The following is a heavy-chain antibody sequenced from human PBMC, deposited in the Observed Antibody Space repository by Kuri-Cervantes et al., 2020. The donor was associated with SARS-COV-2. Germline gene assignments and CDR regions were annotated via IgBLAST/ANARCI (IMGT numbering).Heavy chain of an antibody. Sequence: SVKVSCKASGYTFTSYGISWVRQAPGQGLEWMGWISAYNGNTNYAQKLQGRVTMTTDTSTSTAYMELRSLRSDDTAVYYCARVNRITIFGVVTNSPMDWGQGTLVTVSS. J-gene: IGHJ4*02. CDR1: GYTFTSYG. CDR3: ARVNRITIFGVVTNSPMD. D-gene: IGHD3-3*01. V-gene: IGHV1-18*01. CDR2: ISAYNGNT.